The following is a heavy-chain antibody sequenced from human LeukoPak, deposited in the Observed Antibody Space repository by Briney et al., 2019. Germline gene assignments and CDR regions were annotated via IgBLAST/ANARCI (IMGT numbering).Heavy chain of an antibody. D-gene: IGHD2-8*01. CDR2: IYYSGST. V-gene: IGHV4-39*02. CDR3: ARGIEEMFAMVAFDY. Sequence: PSETLSLTCTVSGGSISSSSYYWGWIRQPPGKGLEWIGSIYYSGSTYYNPSLKSRVTISVDTSKSQFSLKLSSVTAADTAVYYCARGIEEMFAMVAFDYWGQGSPVTVSS. CDR1: GGSISSSSYY. J-gene: IGHJ4*02.